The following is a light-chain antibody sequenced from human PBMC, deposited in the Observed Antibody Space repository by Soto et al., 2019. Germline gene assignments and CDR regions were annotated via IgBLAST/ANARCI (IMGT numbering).Light chain of an antibody. CDR3: QQYSNWPPIT. Sequence: EIVLTQSPGNLSLSPGERATLFCRASQSVSSNYLNWFQQKPGQAPRLLIYGVSSRATGIPDRFSGGGAGTDFTLTISRLEPEDFAVYYCQQYSNWPPITFGQGTRLEIK. CDR1: QSVSSNY. CDR2: GVS. V-gene: IGKV3-20*01. J-gene: IGKJ5*01.